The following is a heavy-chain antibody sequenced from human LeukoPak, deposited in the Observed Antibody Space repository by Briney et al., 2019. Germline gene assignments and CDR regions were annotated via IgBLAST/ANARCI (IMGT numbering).Heavy chain of an antibody. CDR2: ISYDGSNK. V-gene: IGHV3-30*04. Sequence: GGSLRLSCAASGFTFSNHAMHWVRQAPGKGLEWVAVISYDGSNKYYADSVKGRFTISRDNSKNTLYLQMNSLRAEDTAVYYCAKCSGYYYDSSGYYKGYWGQGTLVTVSS. J-gene: IGHJ4*02. D-gene: IGHD3-22*01. CDR1: GFTFSNHA. CDR3: AKCSGYYYDSSGYYKGY.